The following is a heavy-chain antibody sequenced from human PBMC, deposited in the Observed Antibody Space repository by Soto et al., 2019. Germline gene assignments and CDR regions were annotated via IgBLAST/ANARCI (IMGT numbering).Heavy chain of an antibody. V-gene: IGHV3-53*02. D-gene: IGHD3-16*01. CDR3: ERHASAMGV. Sequence: EVQLLETGGDLIQPGGSLRLSCAASGFTVSSDSMTWVRQAPGKGLEWISIIYSDNNTEYSDSVKGRFSISRDTSNNILYLQMNRLRAEDTAESYCERHASAMGVWGQGTTVTVSS. J-gene: IGHJ6*02. CDR1: GFTVSSDS. CDR2: IYSDNNT.